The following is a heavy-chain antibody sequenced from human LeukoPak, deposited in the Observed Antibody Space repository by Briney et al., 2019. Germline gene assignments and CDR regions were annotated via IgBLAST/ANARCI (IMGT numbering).Heavy chain of an antibody. J-gene: IGHJ5*02. V-gene: IGHV4-34*01. D-gene: IGHD4-17*01. Sequence: SETLSLTCAVYGGSFSGYYWSWIRQPPGKGLEWIGEINHSGSTNYNPSLKSRVTISVDTSKNQFSLKLSSVTAADTAVYYCATSGDYALGRPGDTRQRSNNWFDPWGQGTLVTVSS. CDR1: GGSFSGYY. CDR2: INHSGST. CDR3: ATSGDYALGRPGDTRQRSNNWFDP.